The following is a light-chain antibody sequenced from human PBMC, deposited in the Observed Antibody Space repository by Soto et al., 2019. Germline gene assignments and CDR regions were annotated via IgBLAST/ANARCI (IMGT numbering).Light chain of an antibody. Sequence: EIVMTQSPATLSVSQGERVTLSCRASQSVSSDLAWYHQKPGQAPRLLIYGASTRATGVPARFSGTGSETDFTLTISGLQSEDSAVYFCQQYNNWPYSFGQGTRLEIK. CDR2: GAS. J-gene: IGKJ5*01. CDR3: QQYNNWPYS. V-gene: IGKV3-15*01. CDR1: QSVSSD.